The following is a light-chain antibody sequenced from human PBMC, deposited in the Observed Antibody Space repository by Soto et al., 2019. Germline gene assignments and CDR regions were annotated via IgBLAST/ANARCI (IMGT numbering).Light chain of an antibody. Sequence: DTQLTQSPSFLSASVGDRVTITCRASQGVSSYLVWYQQKPGKAPKLLIYAASTLQSGVPSRFSGSGSGTEFTLTISCLQSEDFATYYCQQYYSYPFTFGPGTKVDIK. CDR1: QGVSSY. CDR3: QQYYSYPFT. J-gene: IGKJ3*01. CDR2: AAS. V-gene: IGKV1-9*01.